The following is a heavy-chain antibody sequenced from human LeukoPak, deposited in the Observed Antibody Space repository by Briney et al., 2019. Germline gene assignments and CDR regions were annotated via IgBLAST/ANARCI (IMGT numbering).Heavy chain of an antibody. CDR3: ASSSSPYSSSWYDY. CDR2: IKQDGSEK. V-gene: IGHV3-7*01. D-gene: IGHD6-13*01. J-gene: IGHJ4*02. CDR1: GFTFSSYW. Sequence: GGSLRLSCAASGFTFSSYWMSWVRQAPGKGLEWVANIKQDGSEKYYVDSVKGRFTISRDNAKNSLYLQMNSLRAEDTAVYYCASSSSPYSSSWYDYWGQGTLVTVSS.